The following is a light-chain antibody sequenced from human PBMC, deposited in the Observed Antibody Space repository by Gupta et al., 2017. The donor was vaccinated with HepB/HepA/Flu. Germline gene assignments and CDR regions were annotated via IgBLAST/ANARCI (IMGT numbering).Light chain of an antibody. CDR2: GNS. J-gene: IGLJ2*01. CDR1: GSNIGAGYD. V-gene: IGLV1-40*01. CDR3: QSYDSSLSGVV. Sequence: QSVLTQPPSVSGAPGQRVTISCTGRGSNIGAGYDVHWYQQLPGTAPKLLIYGNSNRPSGVPDRFSGSKSGTSASLAITGLQAGDEADYYCQSYDSSLSGVVFGGGTRLTVL.